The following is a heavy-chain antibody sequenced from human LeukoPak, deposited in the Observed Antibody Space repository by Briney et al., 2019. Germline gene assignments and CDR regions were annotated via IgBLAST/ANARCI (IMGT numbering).Heavy chain of an antibody. Sequence: VASVKVSCKASGGTFSSYTISWVRQAPGQGLEWMGRIIPILGIANYAQKFQGRVTITADKSTSTAYMELSSLRSEDTAVYYCLYSGSSDAFDIWGQGTMVTVSS. D-gene: IGHD1-26*01. CDR1: GGTFSSYT. CDR3: LYSGSSDAFDI. J-gene: IGHJ3*02. CDR2: IIPILGIA. V-gene: IGHV1-69*02.